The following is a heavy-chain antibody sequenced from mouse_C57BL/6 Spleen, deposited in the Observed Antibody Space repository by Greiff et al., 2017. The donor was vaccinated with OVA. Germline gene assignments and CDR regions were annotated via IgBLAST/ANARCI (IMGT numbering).Heavy chain of an antibody. J-gene: IGHJ3*01. CDR2: IDPEDGET. V-gene: IGHV14-2*01. Sequence: EVKLQESGAELVKPGASVKLSCTASGFNIKDYYMPWVKQRTEQGLEWIGRIDPEDGETKYAPKFQGKATITADTSSNTAYLQLSSLTSEDTAVYYCAPSYPPFAYWGQGTLVTVSA. CDR1: GFNIKDYY. CDR3: APSYPPFAY. D-gene: IGHD6-5*01.